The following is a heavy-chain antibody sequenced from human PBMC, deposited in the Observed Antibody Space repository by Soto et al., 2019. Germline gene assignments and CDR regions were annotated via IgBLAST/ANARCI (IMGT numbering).Heavy chain of an antibody. J-gene: IGHJ6*02. Sequence: GGSLRLSCAASGFTFSSYGMHWVRQAPGKGLEWVAVISYDGSNKYYADSVKGRFTISRDNSKNTLYLQMNSLRAEDTAVYYCAKDWSDSSGYYSYYGMDVWGQGTTVTVSS. CDR2: ISYDGSNK. D-gene: IGHD3-22*01. CDR3: AKDWSDSSGYYSYYGMDV. CDR1: GFTFSSYG. V-gene: IGHV3-30*18.